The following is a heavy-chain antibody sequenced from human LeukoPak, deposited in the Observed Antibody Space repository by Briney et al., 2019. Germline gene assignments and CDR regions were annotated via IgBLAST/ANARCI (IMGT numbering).Heavy chain of an antibody. V-gene: IGHV7-4-1*02. D-gene: IGHD6-13*01. J-gene: IGHJ5*02. CDR2: INTNTGNP. CDR3: ARDSSSWHRNWFDP. Sequence: ASVKVSCKASGYTFTSYAMNWVRQAPGQGLEWMGWINTNTGNPTYAQGFTGRFVFSLDTSVSTAYLQISSLKAEDTAVNYCARDSSSWHRNWFDPWGQGTLVTVSS. CDR1: GYTFTSYA.